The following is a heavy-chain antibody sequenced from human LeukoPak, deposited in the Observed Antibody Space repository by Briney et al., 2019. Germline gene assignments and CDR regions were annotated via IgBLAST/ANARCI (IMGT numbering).Heavy chain of an antibody. CDR2: ISSSSSYI. J-gene: IGHJ4*02. CDR1: GFTFSSYS. D-gene: IGHD1-26*01. CDR3: AREGYSGSYFEY. V-gene: IGHV3-21*04. Sequence: PGGSLRLSCAASGFTFSSYSMNWVRQAPGKGLEWVSSISSSSSYIYYADPVKGRFTISRDNAKNSLYLQLNSLRAEDTAVYYCAREGYSGSYFEYWGQGTLVTVSS.